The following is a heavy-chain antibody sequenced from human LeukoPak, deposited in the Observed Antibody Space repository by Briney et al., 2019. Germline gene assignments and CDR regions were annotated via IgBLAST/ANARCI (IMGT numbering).Heavy chain of an antibody. CDR1: GGTFSSYA. D-gene: IGHD3-22*01. J-gene: IGHJ4*02. CDR2: IIPIFGTA. V-gene: IGHV1-69*05. Sequence: GASVKVSCKASGGTFSSYAISWVRQAPGQGLEWMGGIIPIFGTANYAQKFQGRVTITTDESTSTAYMELSSLRSEDTAVYYCASNSPRGYYDSSGYYYYYFDYWGQGTLVTVSS. CDR3: ASNSPRGYYDSSGYYYYYFDY.